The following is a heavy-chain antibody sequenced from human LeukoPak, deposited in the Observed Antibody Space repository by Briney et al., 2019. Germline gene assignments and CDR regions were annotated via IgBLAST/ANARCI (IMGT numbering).Heavy chain of an antibody. CDR2: ITSSSSFT. CDR1: GFTFSTYT. V-gene: IGHV3-21*01. CDR3: ARSVGSYYGDL. J-gene: IGHJ5*02. D-gene: IGHD3-22*01. Sequence: GGSLRLSCAASGFTFSTYTMSWVRQAPGKWLEWVSSITSSSSFTYYADSLKGRFTISRDNAKNSLYLQMNSLRVEDTAVYYCARSVGSYYGDLWGQGTLVTVSS.